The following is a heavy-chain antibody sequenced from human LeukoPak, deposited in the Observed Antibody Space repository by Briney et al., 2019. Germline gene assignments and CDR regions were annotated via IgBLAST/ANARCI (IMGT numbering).Heavy chain of an antibody. D-gene: IGHD2-8*01. Sequence: GGSLRLACAASGFIFNNYEMNWVRQAPGKGLEWVAFISFSGNSIYYADSVKGRFTISRDNAENSLYLQMSSLRAEDTAVYYCAGDPIENGHLDYLDSWGQGTLVTVSS. CDR2: ISFSGNSI. V-gene: IGHV3-48*03. CDR1: GFIFNNYE. J-gene: IGHJ4*02. CDR3: AGDPIENGHLDYLDS.